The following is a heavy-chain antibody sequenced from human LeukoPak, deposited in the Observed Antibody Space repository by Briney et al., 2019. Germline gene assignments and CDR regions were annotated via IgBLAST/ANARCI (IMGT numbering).Heavy chain of an antibody. CDR3: ARSAYYYDGSEYYYFDY. CDR1: GFTFSSYA. D-gene: IGHD3-22*01. Sequence: GGSLRLSCAASGFTFSSYAMSWVRQAPGKGLEWVSAISGSGGSTYYADSVKGRFTISRDNSKNTLYLQMNSLRAEDTAVYYCARSAYYYDGSEYYYFDYWGQGTLVTVSS. V-gene: IGHV3-23*01. J-gene: IGHJ4*02. CDR2: ISGSGGST.